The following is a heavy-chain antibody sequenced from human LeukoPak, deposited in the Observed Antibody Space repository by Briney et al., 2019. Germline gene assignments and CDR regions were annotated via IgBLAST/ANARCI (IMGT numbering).Heavy chain of an antibody. V-gene: IGHV4-39*01. Sequence: PSETLSLTCTVSGGSISSSSYYWGWIRQPPGKGLEWIGSIYYSGSTYYNPSLKSRVTISVDTSKNQFSLKLSSVTAADTAVYYCATSYGSGSYYVSDDAFDIWGQGTMVTVSS. D-gene: IGHD3-10*01. CDR2: IYYSGST. J-gene: IGHJ3*02. CDR3: ATSYGSGSYYVSDDAFDI. CDR1: GGSISSSSYY.